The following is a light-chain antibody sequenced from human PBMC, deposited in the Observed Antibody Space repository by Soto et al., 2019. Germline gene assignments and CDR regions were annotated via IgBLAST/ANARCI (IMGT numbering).Light chain of an antibody. CDR3: QQYGSSLWT. V-gene: IGKV3-20*01. Sequence: EIVFTQSPGTLSLSPGEGATLSCRASQSVSSSYLAWYQQKPGQAPRLLIYGASSRATGIPDRFSGSGSGTDFTLTISRLEPEDFAVYYCQQYGSSLWTFGQGTKVDIK. J-gene: IGKJ1*01. CDR1: QSVSSSY. CDR2: GAS.